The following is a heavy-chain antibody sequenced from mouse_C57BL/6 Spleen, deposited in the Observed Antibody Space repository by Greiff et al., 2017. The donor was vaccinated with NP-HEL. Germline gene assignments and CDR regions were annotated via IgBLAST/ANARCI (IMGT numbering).Heavy chain of an antibody. CDR1: GYSITSDY. CDR3: ARSGDYDFYYFDY. CDR2: ISYSGST. Sequence: EVKVVESGPGLAKPSQTLSLTCSVTGYSITSDYWNWIRKFPGNKLEYMGYISYSGSTYYNPSLKSRISLTRDTSKNQYYLQLNSVTTEDTATYYCARSGDYDFYYFDYWGQGTTLTVSS. J-gene: IGHJ2*01. D-gene: IGHD2-4*01. V-gene: IGHV3-8*01.